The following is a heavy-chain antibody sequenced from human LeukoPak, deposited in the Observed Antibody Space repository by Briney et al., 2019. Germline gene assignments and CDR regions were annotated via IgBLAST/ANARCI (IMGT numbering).Heavy chain of an antibody. J-gene: IGHJ4*02. CDR3: AKGSYSYGMGVLGY. Sequence: GGSLRLSCAASGFTFSSYAMSWVRQAPGKGLEWVSAISCSGGSTYYADSVKGRFTISRDNSKNTLYLQMNSLRAEHTAVFYCAKGSYSYGMGVLGYWGQGSLVTVSS. D-gene: IGHD5-18*01. CDR2: ISCSGGST. V-gene: IGHV3-23*01. CDR1: GFTFSSYA.